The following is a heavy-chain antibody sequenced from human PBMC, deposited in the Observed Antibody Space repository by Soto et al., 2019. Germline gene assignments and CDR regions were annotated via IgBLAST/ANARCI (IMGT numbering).Heavy chain of an antibody. Sequence: PSETLSLTCAVYGGSFSAYYWSWVRQPPGKGLEWIGEIIHSEGTKYNPSLKSRVTISVDTSKNQFSLKLSSVTAADTAVYYCARQRPTDGRWEFANYYGMDVWGQGTPVTVSS. CDR3: ARQRPTDGRWEFANYYGMDV. CDR1: GGSFSAYY. J-gene: IGHJ6*02. V-gene: IGHV4-34*12. D-gene: IGHD1-26*01. CDR2: IIHSEGT.